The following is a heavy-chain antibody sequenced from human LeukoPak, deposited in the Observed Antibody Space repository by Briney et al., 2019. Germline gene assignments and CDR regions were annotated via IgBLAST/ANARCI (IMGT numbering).Heavy chain of an antibody. CDR1: GDTFSSYV. Sequence: ASVKVSCKASGDTFSSYVMSWVRQAPGQGLEWMGGIIPILGTANYAQKLQGRVTMTTDTSTSTAYMELRSLRSDDTAVYYCARDAKWEPRAGNWFDPWGQGTLVTVSS. CDR3: ARDAKWEPRAGNWFDP. D-gene: IGHD1-26*01. J-gene: IGHJ5*02. CDR2: IIPILGTA. V-gene: IGHV1-69*10.